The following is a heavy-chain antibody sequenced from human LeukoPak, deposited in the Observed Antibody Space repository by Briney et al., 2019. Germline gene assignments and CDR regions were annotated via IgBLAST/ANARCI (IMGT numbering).Heavy chain of an antibody. D-gene: IGHD3-3*01. Sequence: PSETLSLTCTVSGGSISSSSYYWGWIRQPPGKGLEWIGSIYHSGSTYYNPSLKSRVTISVDTSENQFSLKLSSVTAADTAVYYCARVLPLTIFGVVIREDFDYWGQGTLVTVSS. CDR3: ARVLPLTIFGVVIREDFDY. J-gene: IGHJ4*02. CDR2: IYHSGST. V-gene: IGHV4-39*07. CDR1: GGSISSSSYY.